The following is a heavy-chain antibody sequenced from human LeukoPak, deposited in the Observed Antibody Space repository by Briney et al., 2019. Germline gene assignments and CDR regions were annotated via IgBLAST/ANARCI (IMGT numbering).Heavy chain of an antibody. J-gene: IGHJ4*02. CDR1: GFTFSSHA. D-gene: IGHD1-26*01. Sequence: PGGSLRLSCAAPGFTFSSHAMTWVRQAPGKGLEWVSSISANGDTTYYADSVKGRFTISRGNSKNTQYLQMNSLRVEDTAIYYCAKGFSRGVVGATPYYFDYWGQGTLVTVSS. CDR3: AKGFSRGVVGATPYYFDY. V-gene: IGHV3-23*01. CDR2: ISANGDTT.